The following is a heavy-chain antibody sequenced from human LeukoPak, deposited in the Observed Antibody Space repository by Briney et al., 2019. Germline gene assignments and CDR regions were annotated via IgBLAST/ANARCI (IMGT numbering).Heavy chain of an antibody. CDR2: INHSGST. CDR1: GGSFSGYY. CDR3: ARGRQDVTMIVVVMTAVSYYLDV. V-gene: IGHV4-34*01. D-gene: IGHD3-22*01. Sequence: SETLSLTCAVYGGSFSGYYWSWIRQPPRKGLEWIGEINHSGSTNYNPSLKSRVTISVDTSKNQFSLKLSSVTAADTAVYYCARGRQDVTMIVVVMTAVSYYLDVWGKGTTVTVS. J-gene: IGHJ6*03.